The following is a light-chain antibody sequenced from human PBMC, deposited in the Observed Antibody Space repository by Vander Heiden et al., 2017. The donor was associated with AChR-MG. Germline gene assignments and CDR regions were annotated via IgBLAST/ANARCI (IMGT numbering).Light chain of an antibody. Sequence: QSALTQPPSASGSPGQSVTISCTGTSSDIGAYNLASWYQQHPGEAPKLLIYEVSKRPSGVPDRFSGSKSGNTAFLTVSGLQAEDEADYFCSSYAGSNIHYVFGPGTKLT. J-gene: IGLJ1*01. CDR1: SSDIGAYNL. CDR3: SSYAGSNIHYV. CDR2: EVS. V-gene: IGLV2-8*01.